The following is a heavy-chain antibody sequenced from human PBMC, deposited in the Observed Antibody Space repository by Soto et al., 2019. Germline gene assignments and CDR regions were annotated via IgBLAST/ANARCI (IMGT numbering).Heavy chain of an antibody. CDR3: AKDRFNDFWSGYPDNWFDP. V-gene: IGHV3-23*01. J-gene: IGHJ5*02. D-gene: IGHD3-3*01. CDR1: GFTFSSYA. CDR2: ISGSGGST. Sequence: GGSLRLSCAASGFTFSSYAMSWVRQAPGKGLEWVSAISGSGGSTYYADSVKGRFTISRDNSKNTLYLQMNSLRAEDTAVYYCAKDRFNDFWSGYPDNWFDPWGQGTLVTVSS.